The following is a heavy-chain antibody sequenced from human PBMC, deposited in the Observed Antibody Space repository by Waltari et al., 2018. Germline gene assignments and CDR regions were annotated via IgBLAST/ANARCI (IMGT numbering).Heavy chain of an antibody. CDR3: ARGRYDFL. Sequence: QLQLQESGPGLVKPSETLSLTCAVSGDSIRNNHWDWLRQSPGKGLEWIGQIDGYEGTTDYTPSLQSRVTISTDTSKNQFYLQLTSVTAADTAIYFCARGRYDFLCGPGVRVIVSS. D-gene: IGHD3-16*01. CDR1: GDSIRNNH. CDR2: IDGYEGTT. V-gene: IGHV4-4*09. J-gene: IGHJ4*02.